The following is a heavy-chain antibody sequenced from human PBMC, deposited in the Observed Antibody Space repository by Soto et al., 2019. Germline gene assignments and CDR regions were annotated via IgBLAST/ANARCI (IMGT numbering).Heavy chain of an antibody. J-gene: IGHJ4*02. V-gene: IGHV4-59*01. CDR2: IYYSGST. D-gene: IGHD2-15*01. CDR3: ARSGYCSGGSCYGRYYFDY. Sequence: SETLSLTCTVSGGSISSYYWSWIRQPPGKGLEWIGYIYYSGSTNYNPSLKSRVTISVDTSKNQFSLKLSSVTAADTAVYYCARSGYCSGGSCYGRYYFDYWGQGTLVTVSS. CDR1: GGSISSYY.